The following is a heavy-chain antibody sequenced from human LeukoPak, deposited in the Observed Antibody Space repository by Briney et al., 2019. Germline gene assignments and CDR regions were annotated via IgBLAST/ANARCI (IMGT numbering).Heavy chain of an antibody. CDR3: SSQISRGGN. J-gene: IGHJ4*02. CDR1: GFSFSTYW. Sequence: GGSLRLSCAASGFSFSTYWMHWVRQVPGKGPEWVSHITPDGSSTNYADSVKGRFTISRDNAKNTLYPQMNSLRAEDTAVYYCSSQISRGGNWGQGTLVTVSS. V-gene: IGHV3-74*01. CDR2: ITPDGSST. D-gene: IGHD3-16*01.